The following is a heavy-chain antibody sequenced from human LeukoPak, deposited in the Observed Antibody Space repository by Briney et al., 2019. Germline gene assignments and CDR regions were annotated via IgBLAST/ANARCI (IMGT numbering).Heavy chain of an antibody. CDR1: GGCISSSSYS. J-gene: IGHJ4*02. V-gene: IGHV4-39*01. CDR3: ARHSSGSDY. CDR2: IYYSGST. D-gene: IGHD6-19*01. Sequence: SETLSLTCTVSGGCISSSSYSWGWIRQPPGKGLEWVGSIYYSGSTYFNPSLESRVTISVGTSKNQFSLNLSSVTAADTAVYYCARHSSGSDYWGQGTLVTVSS.